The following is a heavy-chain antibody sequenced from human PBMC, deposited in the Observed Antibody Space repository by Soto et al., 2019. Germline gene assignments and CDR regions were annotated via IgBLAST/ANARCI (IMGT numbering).Heavy chain of an antibody. CDR1: GFTLSSHW. Sequence: EMQLVESGGGLVQPGGSLRLSCAASGFTLSSHWMHWVRQAPGKGLVWVSRINGDGSGTNYADAVKGRFTISRDNAKNTVYLQMDSLRDEDTAVFYCVRSRSGAVPDSFAYWGQGTLVTVAS. V-gene: IGHV3-74*01. CDR3: VRSRSGAVPDSFAY. CDR2: INGDGSGT. D-gene: IGHD3-10*01. J-gene: IGHJ4*02.